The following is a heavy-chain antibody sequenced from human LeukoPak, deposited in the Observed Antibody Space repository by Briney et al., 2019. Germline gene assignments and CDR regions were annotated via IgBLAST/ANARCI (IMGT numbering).Heavy chain of an antibody. V-gene: IGHV4-34*01. CDR1: GGSFSGYY. D-gene: IGHD2-2*01. CDR2: INHSGST. J-gene: IGHJ6*02. CDR3: ARVYCSSTSCYPDYYYGMDV. Sequence: SETLSLTCAAYGGSFSGYYWSWIRQPPGKGLEWIGEINHSGSTNYNPSLKSRVTISVDTSKNQFSLKLSSVTAADTAVYYCARVYCSSTSCYPDYYYGMDVWGQGTTVTVSS.